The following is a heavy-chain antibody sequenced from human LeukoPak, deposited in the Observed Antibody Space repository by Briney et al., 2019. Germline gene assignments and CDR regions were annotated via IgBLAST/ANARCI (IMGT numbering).Heavy chain of an antibody. CDR2: MNPNSGNT. J-gene: IGHJ6*02. Sequence: ASVKVSCKASGGTFSSYAISWVRQATGQGLEWMGWMNPNSGNTGYAQKFQGRVIMTRNTSISTAYMELSSLRSEDTAVYYCARGHGVVTAIGMPHYYYYGMDVWGQGTTVTVSS. CDR1: GGTFSSYA. V-gene: IGHV1-8*02. D-gene: IGHD2-21*02. CDR3: ARGHGVVTAIGMPHYYYYGMDV.